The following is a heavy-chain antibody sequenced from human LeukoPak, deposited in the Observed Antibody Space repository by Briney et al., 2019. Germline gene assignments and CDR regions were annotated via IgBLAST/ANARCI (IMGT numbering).Heavy chain of an antibody. CDR1: GFTFDNYA. V-gene: IGHV3-43*01. J-gene: IGHJ4*01. CDR2: ISWDGGST. CDR3: AKDDGSSWYYFDY. Sequence: GGSLRLSCAASGFTFDNYAMHWVRQAPGKGLKWVSLISWDGGSTYYADSVKGRFTISRDNSKNSLYLQMNSLRTEDTALYYCAKDDGSSWYYFDYWGQGTLVTASS. D-gene: IGHD6-13*01.